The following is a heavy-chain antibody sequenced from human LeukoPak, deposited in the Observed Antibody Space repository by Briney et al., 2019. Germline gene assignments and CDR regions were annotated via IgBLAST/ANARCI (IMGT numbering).Heavy chain of an antibody. CDR2: IYYSGST. Sequence: SETLSLTCTVSGGSISSGGYYWSWIRQHPGKGLEWIGYIYYSGSTYYNPSLKSRVTISVDASKNQFSLKLSSVTAADTAVYYCARDERSSGHLDYWGQGTLVTVSS. CDR1: GGSISSGGYY. J-gene: IGHJ4*02. D-gene: IGHD3-22*01. V-gene: IGHV4-31*03. CDR3: ARDERSSGHLDY.